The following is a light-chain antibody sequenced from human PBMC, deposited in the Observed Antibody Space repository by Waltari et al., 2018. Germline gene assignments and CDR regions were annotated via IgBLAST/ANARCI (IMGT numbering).Light chain of an antibody. CDR2: EVS. CDR1: SSDIRGYNS. V-gene: IGLV2-14*01. Sequence: QSALTQPASVSGSPGQSITISCTGTSSDIRGYNSASWYQHHPGKAPKLLIYEVSNRPSGVSDRFSGSKSGKTASLTISGLQAGDEAVYYCSSYTSLTTLVFGGGTKLTVL. CDR3: SSYTSLTTLV. J-gene: IGLJ2*01.